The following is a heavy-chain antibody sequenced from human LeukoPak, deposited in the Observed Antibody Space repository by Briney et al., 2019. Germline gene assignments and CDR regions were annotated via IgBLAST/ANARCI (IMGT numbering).Heavy chain of an antibody. CDR1: GGSFSGYY. CDR3: ARVEEGYGSGRRENYYYYYMDV. Sequence: SETLSLTCAVYGGSFSGYYWSWIRQPPGKGLEWIGYIYYSGSTNYNPSLKSRVTISVDTSKNQFSLKLTSVTAADTAVYYCARVEEGYGSGRRENYYYYYMDVWGKGTTVTISS. J-gene: IGHJ6*03. D-gene: IGHD3-10*01. CDR2: IYYSGST. V-gene: IGHV4-59*01.